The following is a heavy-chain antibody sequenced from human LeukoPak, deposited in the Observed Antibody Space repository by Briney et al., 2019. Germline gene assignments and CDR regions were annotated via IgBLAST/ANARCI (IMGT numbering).Heavy chain of an antibody. CDR3: AVTATVDAFDI. Sequence: ASVKVSCKASGYTFTSYYMHWVRQAPGQGLEWMGIINPSGGSTSYAQKFQGRVTMTRDMSTSTVYMELSSLRSEDTAVYYCAVTATVDAFDIWGQGTMVTVSS. CDR2: INPSGGST. CDR1: GYTFTSYY. J-gene: IGHJ3*02. D-gene: IGHD2-21*02. V-gene: IGHV1-46*01.